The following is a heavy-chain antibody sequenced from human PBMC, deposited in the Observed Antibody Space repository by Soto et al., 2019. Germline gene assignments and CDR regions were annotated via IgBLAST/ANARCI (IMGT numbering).Heavy chain of an antibody. J-gene: IGHJ4*02. Sequence: QVQLVQSGAEVKKPGASVKVSCKASGYTFTSYDINWVRQATGQGLEWMGWMNPNSGNTGYAQKFQGRVTMPRNTAISIADMERSSMRSEDTAVYYCARERSSGWYVDYWGQGTLVTVSS. CDR2: MNPNSGNT. D-gene: IGHD6-19*01. CDR1: GYTFTSYD. V-gene: IGHV1-8*01. CDR3: ARERSSGWYVDY.